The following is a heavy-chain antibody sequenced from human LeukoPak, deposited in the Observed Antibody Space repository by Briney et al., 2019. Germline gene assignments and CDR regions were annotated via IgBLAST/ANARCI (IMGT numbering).Heavy chain of an antibody. V-gene: IGHV3-74*01. CDR1: GFTFRSYW. CDR2: INSDGTSI. Sequence: GGSLRLSCAASGFTFRSYWTYWVRQAPGKGLVWVSRINSDGTSIGYADSVKGRFTISRDNAQNTLYLQMNSLRAEDTAVYYCTSGGRVGDIFDIWGQGTMVTVSS. D-gene: IGHD2-15*01. J-gene: IGHJ3*02. CDR3: TSGGRVGDIFDI.